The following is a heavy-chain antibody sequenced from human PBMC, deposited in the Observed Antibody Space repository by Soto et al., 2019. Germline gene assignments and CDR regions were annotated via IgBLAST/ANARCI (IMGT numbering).Heavy chain of an antibody. V-gene: IGHV3-30-3*01. D-gene: IGHD6-6*01. Sequence: LRLSCAASGFTFSSYAMHWVRQAPGKGLEWVAVISYDGSNKYYADSVKGRFTISRDNSKNTLYLQMNSLRAEDTAVYYCARDGLVYYYYYGMDVWGQGTTVTVSS. CDR3: ARDGLVYYYYYGMDV. CDR1: GFTFSSYA. J-gene: IGHJ6*02. CDR2: ISYDGSNK.